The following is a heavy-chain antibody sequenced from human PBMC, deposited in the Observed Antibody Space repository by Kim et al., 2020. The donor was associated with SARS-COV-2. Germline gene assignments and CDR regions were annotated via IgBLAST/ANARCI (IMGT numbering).Heavy chain of an antibody. CDR1: GGTFSSYA. J-gene: IGHJ6*04. CDR2: IIPFFGTA. D-gene: IGHD5-18*01. CDR3: ATGGYRYGYVQYYVMDV. V-gene: IGHV1-69*13. Sequence: SVKVSCKASGGTFSSYAISWVRQAPGQGLEWMGGIIPFFGTANYAQKFQGRVTITADASTSTAYMELSSLRSEDTAVYYCATGGYRYGYVQYYVMDVWGKGTAVTVSS.